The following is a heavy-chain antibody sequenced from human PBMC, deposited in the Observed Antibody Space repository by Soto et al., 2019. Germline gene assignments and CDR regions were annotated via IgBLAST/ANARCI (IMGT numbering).Heavy chain of an antibody. CDR3: ARDRRGGVGATD. V-gene: IGHV3-53*01. CDR1: GFTVSSND. J-gene: IGHJ4*02. Sequence: EVQLVESGGGLIQPGGSLRLSCAASGFTVSSNDMSWVRQAPGKGLEWVSLIYTGGNTYYADSVKGRFTISRDNPKNTVYRQMNSLRVEDTAVYYCARDRRGGVGATDWGQGTLVTVSS. CDR2: IYTGGNT. D-gene: IGHD1-26*01.